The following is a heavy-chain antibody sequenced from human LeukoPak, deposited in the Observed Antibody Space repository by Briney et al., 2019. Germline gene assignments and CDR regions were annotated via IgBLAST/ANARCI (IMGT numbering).Heavy chain of an antibody. CDR1: GIIFSNYA. Sequence: GGSLRLSCAASGIIFSNYAMHWVRQGPGKGLECISTISSDGGSTYYANSVKGRFTISRDNSKSTLYLQMGSLRAEDMAVYYCARGRQGAKTRYFDLWGRGTRVTVSS. V-gene: IGHV3-64*01. CDR3: ARGRQGAKTRYFDL. J-gene: IGHJ2*01. D-gene: IGHD1-26*01. CDR2: ISSDGGST.